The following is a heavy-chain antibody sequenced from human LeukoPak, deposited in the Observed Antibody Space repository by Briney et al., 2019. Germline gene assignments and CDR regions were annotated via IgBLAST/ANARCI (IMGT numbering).Heavy chain of an antibody. J-gene: IGHJ4*02. CDR2: IGSGSTYI. CDR1: GFTFSTYS. Sequence: GGSLRLSCAASGFTFSTYSMNWVRQAPGKGLEWVSSIGSGSTYIYYEDSVKGRFTISRDNAKNSLYLQMNSLGAEDTAVYYCARDVYYDSNXSXXFDXWGQGXXVT. V-gene: IGHV3-21*01. D-gene: IGHD3-22*01. CDR3: ARDVYYDSNXSXXFDX.